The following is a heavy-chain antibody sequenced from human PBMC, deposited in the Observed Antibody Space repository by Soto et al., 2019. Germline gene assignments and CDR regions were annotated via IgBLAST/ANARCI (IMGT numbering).Heavy chain of an antibody. CDR3: ARHRTPTFLRLGELSLKGGFDP. J-gene: IGHJ5*02. CDR2: IYYSGST. Sequence: SETLSLTCTVSGGSISSSSYYWGWIRQPPGKGLEWIGSIYYSGSTYYNPSLKSRVTISVDTSKNQFSLKLSSVTAADTAVYYCARHRTPTFLRLGELSLKGGFDPWGQGTLVTVSS. V-gene: IGHV4-39*01. D-gene: IGHD3-16*02. CDR1: GGSISSSSYY.